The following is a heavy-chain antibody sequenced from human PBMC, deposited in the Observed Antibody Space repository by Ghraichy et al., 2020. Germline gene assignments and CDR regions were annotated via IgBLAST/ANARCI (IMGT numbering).Heavy chain of an antibody. CDR3: ARGIVVFPPESYYFDY. CDR1: GFTFSSYG. D-gene: IGHD2-2*01. CDR2: IWYDGRNK. Sequence: GESLNISCAASGFTFSSYGMHWVRQAPGKGLEWVAVIWYDGRNKYYADSVKGRFTISRDNSKNTLSLQMNSLRAEDTAVYYCARGIVVFPPESYYFDYWGQGTLVTVSS. V-gene: IGHV3-33*01. J-gene: IGHJ4*02.